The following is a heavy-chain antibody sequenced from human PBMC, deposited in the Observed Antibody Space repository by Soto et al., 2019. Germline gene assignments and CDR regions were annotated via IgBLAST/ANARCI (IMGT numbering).Heavy chain of an antibody. CDR1: GGTFSSYA. CDR3: ARDLSGITGTSRPYYYYGMDV. J-gene: IGHJ6*02. Sequence: QVQLVQSGAEVKKPGSSVKVSCKASGGTFSSYAISWVRQAPGQGLEWMGGIIPIFGTANYAQKFQGRVTITADESTSKAYMELSSLRSEDTAVYYCARDLSGITGTSRPYYYYGMDVWGQGTTVTVSS. V-gene: IGHV1-69*01. CDR2: IIPIFGTA. D-gene: IGHD1-7*01.